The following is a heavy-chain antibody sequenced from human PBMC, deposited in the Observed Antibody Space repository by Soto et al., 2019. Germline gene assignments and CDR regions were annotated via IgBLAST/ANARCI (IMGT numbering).Heavy chain of an antibody. CDR3: ARAGGEWELQTLAEYFQH. D-gene: IGHD1-26*01. Sequence: GGSLRLSCAASGFTFSSYWMSWVRQAPGKGLEWVANIKQDGSEKYYVDSVKGRFTISRDNAKNSLYLQMNSLRAEDTAVYYCARAGGEWELQTLAEYFQHWGQGTLVTVSS. J-gene: IGHJ1*01. CDR2: IKQDGSEK. CDR1: GFTFSSYW. V-gene: IGHV3-7*03.